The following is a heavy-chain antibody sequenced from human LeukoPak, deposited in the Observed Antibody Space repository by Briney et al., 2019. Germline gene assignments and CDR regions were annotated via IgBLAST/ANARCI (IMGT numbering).Heavy chain of an antibody. CDR3: AKDLLVAAAGTIHFDY. CDR1: GFTFSSYG. Sequence: GRSLRLSCAASGFTFSSYGMHWVRQAPGKGLERVAVIWYDGSNKYYADSVKGRFTISRDNSKNTLYLQMNSLRAEDTAVYYCAKDLLVAAAGTIHFDYWGQGTLVTVSS. J-gene: IGHJ4*02. CDR2: IWYDGSNK. V-gene: IGHV3-33*06. D-gene: IGHD6-13*01.